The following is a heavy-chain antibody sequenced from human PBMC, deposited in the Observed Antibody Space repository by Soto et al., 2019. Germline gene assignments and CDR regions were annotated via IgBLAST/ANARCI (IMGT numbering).Heavy chain of an antibody. CDR1: GGSISSYY. D-gene: IGHD3-10*01. CDR3: ARGHGVRGVDFDY. J-gene: IGHJ4*02. Sequence: SETLSLTCTVSGGSISSYYWSWIRQPPGKGLEWIGYIYYSGSTNYNPSLKSRVTISVDTSKNQFSLKLSSVTAADTAVYYCARGHGVRGVDFDYWGQGTLVTVSS. CDR2: IYYSGST. V-gene: IGHV4-59*01.